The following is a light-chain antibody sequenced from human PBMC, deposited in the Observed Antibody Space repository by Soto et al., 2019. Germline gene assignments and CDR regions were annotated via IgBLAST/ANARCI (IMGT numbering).Light chain of an antibody. J-gene: IGKJ2*01. CDR2: GAS. Sequence: EIVMTQSPATLSVSPGEGVTLSCRASQSVSNHVAWYQHRPDQAPRLLVYGASTRATGIPAKFSGSGSGTEFTLTISSLQSEDLAVYYCQQSIYWPSSPFGQGNKLEIK. CDR3: QQSIYWPSSP. CDR1: QSVSNH. V-gene: IGKV3-15*01.